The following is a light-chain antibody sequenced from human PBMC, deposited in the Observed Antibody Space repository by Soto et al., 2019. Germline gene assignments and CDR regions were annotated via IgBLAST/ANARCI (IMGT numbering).Light chain of an antibody. CDR1: QSVTTR. CDR3: QQYGGSPIT. J-gene: IGKJ5*01. V-gene: IGKV3-20*01. CDR2: GAP. Sequence: EIVLTQSPGTLSLSPGERVSLSCRASQSVTTRLAWYQHKPGQAPTLLMSGAPNRASGVPVRFSGSGSGTDFTLTITRLEPEDFALYYCQQYGGSPITFGLGTRLEIK.